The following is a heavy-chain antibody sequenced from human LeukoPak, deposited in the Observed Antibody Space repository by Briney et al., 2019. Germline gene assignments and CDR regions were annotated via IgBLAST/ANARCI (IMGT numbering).Heavy chain of an antibody. V-gene: IGHV3-21*01. Sequence: GGSLRLSCAASGFTFSSYSMNWVRQAPGKGLEWVSSISSSSSYIYYADSVKGRFTISRDNAKNTLYLQMNSLRAEDTAVYYCARVGAPRYYFDYWGQGTLVTVSS. CDR1: GFTFSSYS. CDR3: ARVGAPRYYFDY. D-gene: IGHD4-17*01. CDR2: ISSSSSYI. J-gene: IGHJ4*02.